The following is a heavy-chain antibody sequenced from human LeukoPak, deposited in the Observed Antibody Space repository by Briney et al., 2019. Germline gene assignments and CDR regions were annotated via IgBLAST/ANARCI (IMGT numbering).Heavy chain of an antibody. CDR2: IWYDGSNK. D-gene: IGHD4-17*01. V-gene: IGHV3-33*06. CDR1: GFTFSSYG. Sequence: GRSLRLSCAASGFTFSSYGMHWVRQAPGKGLEWVAVIWYDGSNKYYADSVKGRFTISRDNSKNTLSLQMNSLRAEDTAMYYCAKDRYGDYSFDYWGQGTLVTVSS. J-gene: IGHJ4*02. CDR3: AKDRYGDYSFDY.